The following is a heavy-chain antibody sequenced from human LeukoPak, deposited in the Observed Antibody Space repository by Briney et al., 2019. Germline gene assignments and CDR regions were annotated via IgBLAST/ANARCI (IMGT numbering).Heavy chain of an antibody. D-gene: IGHD3-16*01. CDR2: IMPVSGPT. J-gene: IGHJ4*02. V-gene: IGHV1-69*13. CDR3: ATGSHGGIDY. Sequence: ASVKVSCKTSGFKFGSYGINWVRQAPGQGLEWMGAIMPVSGPTTYAQDFQGRVTITEDESTSTAYMELSALRPEDTAVFYCATGSHGGIDYWGQGSLVIVSS. CDR1: GFKFGSYG.